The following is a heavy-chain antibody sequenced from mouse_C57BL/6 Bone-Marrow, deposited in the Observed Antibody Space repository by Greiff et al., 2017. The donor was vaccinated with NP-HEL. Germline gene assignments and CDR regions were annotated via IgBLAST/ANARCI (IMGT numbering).Heavy chain of an antibody. CDR1: GYTFTSYW. Sequence: VQLQQSGAELVMPGASVKLSCKASGYTFTSYWMHWVKQRPGQGLEWIGEIDPSDSYTNYNQKFKGKSTLTVDKSSSTAYMQLSSLTSEDSAVYYCARPYYGSSYSAWFAYWGQGTLVTVSA. CDR2: IDPSDSYT. CDR3: ARPYYGSSYSAWFAY. J-gene: IGHJ3*01. D-gene: IGHD1-1*01. V-gene: IGHV1-69*01.